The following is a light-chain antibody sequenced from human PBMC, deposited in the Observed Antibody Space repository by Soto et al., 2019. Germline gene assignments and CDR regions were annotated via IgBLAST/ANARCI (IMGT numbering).Light chain of an antibody. J-gene: IGKJ4*01. CDR3: QQRSDRLT. V-gene: IGKV3-11*01. CDR2: DAS. CDR1: RSVRSY. Sequence: EIVLTQYPATLSLSPGARATISCRASRSVRSYLAWYQQRPGQAPRLLIYDASTRAADIPARFRGSGSGTDLTLTISSLEPEDFAVYFCQQRSDRLTFGGGTKVEIK.